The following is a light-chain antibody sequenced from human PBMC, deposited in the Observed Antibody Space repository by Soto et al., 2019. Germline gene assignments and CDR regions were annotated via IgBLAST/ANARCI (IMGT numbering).Light chain of an antibody. CDR2: AAS. J-gene: IGKJ4*02. V-gene: IGKV3-11*01. CDR1: QNIGSN. CDR3: QQRGKWPAFT. Sequence: EIVLTQSPATLSLSPGERATLSCRASQNIGSNLAWYRQTRGQAPRLLIYAASNRATGIPARLSGSGSGTDFTLAISSLEPEDFAVYYCQQRGKWPAFTFGGGTKVEIK.